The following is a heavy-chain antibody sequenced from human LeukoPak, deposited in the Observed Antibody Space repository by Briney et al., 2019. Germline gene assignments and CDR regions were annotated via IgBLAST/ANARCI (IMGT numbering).Heavy chain of an antibody. V-gene: IGHV4-38-2*01. CDR3: ARMRQLPGGFDY. Sequence: SETLSLTCAVSGYSISSVYYWGWIPQLPGKGLEWIGSIYHSGSTYYNPPLKSRVTISVATSKTQFSLKLSSVTAAATAVYYCARMRQLPGGFDYWGQGTLVTVSS. J-gene: IGHJ4*02. CDR2: IYHSGST. D-gene: IGHD5-18*01. CDR1: GYSISSVYY.